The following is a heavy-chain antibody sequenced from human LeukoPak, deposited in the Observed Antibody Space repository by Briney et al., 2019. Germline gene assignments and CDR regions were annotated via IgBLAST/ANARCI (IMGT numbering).Heavy chain of an antibody. Sequence: GRSLRLSCAASGFTFSSYAMSWVRQAPGKGLEWVSGISGSGGSTYYADSVKGRFTISRDNSKNTLYLQMNSLRAEDTAVYYCAKDPRVNYYDSSGPFDYWGQGTLVTVSS. J-gene: IGHJ4*02. D-gene: IGHD3-22*01. V-gene: IGHV3-23*01. CDR3: AKDPRVNYYDSSGPFDY. CDR1: GFTFSSYA. CDR2: ISGSGGST.